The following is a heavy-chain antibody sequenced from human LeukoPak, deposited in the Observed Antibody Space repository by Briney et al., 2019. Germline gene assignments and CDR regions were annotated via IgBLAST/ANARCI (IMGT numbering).Heavy chain of an antibody. D-gene: IGHD6-13*01. CDR3: ARYPGYSSTWYFFDY. J-gene: IGHJ4*02. V-gene: IGHV3-7*02. CDR2: IKEDGSAK. CDR1: GFTFSRYW. Sequence: PGGSLRLSCTASGFTFSRYWMTWVRQAPGKGLEWVANIKEDGSAKYYVDSMKGRFTISRDNAKNSLYLQINSLRAEDTAVYYCARYPGYSSTWYFFDYWGQGTLVTVSS.